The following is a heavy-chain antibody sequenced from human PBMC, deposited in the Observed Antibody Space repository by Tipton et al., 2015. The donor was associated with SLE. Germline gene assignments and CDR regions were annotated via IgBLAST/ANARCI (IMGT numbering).Heavy chain of an antibody. CDR3: VRLRSKVLIDY. J-gene: IGHJ4*02. Sequence: PGLVKPSETLSLTCTVSGGSISGYYWSWIRQLPGKGLEWIGYIYYSGRTYYNPSLKSRISISVDTSKNQFSLNLSSVTAADTAVYYCVRLRSKVLIDYWGQGTQVTVSS. CDR2: IYYSGRT. D-gene: IGHD2-21*02. V-gene: IGHV4-59*06. CDR1: GGSISGYY.